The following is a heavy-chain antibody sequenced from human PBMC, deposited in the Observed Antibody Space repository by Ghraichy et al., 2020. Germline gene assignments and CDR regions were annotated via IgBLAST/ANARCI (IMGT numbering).Heavy chain of an antibody. D-gene: IGHD3-22*01. J-gene: IGHJ4*02. CDR2: ISSSSSYI. V-gene: IGHV3-21*01. CDR1: GFTFSSYS. CDR3: ARDARYYYDSSGYENDY. Sequence: GGSLRLSCAASGFTFSSYSMNWVRQAPGKGLEWVSSISSSSSYIYYADSVKGRFTISRDNAKNSLYLQMNSLRAEDTAVYYCARDARYYYDSSGYENDYWGQGTLVTVSS.